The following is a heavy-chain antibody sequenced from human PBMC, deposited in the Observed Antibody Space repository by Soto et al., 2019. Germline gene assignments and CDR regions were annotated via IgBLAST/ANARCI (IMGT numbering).Heavy chain of an antibody. CDR2: IYYSGST. D-gene: IGHD6-6*01. Sequence: PSETLSLTCTVSGGSVISGSYYWRWIRQPPGKGLEWIGYIYYSGSTNYNPSLKSRVTISVDTSKNQFSLKLSSVTAADTAVYYCARGVYSSSIDNWFDPWGQGTLVTVSS. J-gene: IGHJ5*02. CDR3: ARGVYSSSIDNWFDP. CDR1: GGSVISGSYY. V-gene: IGHV4-61*01.